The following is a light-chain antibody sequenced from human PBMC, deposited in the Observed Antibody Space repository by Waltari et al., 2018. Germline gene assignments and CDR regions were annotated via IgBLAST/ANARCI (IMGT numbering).Light chain of an antibody. CDR3: SSYTSSSTRV. CDR1: SSDCGAFNY. CDR2: DVS. V-gene: IGLV2-14*01. Sequence: QSALTQPASVSGSPGQSLTISCTGTSSDCGAFNYVPWYQQHPGKAPKLMIYDVSNRPSGVSNRFSGSKSGNTASLTISGLQAEDEADYYCSSYTSSSTRVFGTGTKVTVL. J-gene: IGLJ1*01.